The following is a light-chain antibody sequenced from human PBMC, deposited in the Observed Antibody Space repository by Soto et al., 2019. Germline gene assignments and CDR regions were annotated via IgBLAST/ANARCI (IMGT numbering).Light chain of an antibody. CDR2: GAS. CDR1: QSVSSTY. V-gene: IGKV3-20*01. CDR3: QQYGSSPPLT. J-gene: IGKJ4*01. Sequence: EIVLTQSPGTLSLSPGERATLSCRASQSVSSTYLAWYQQKPGRAPRLLIYGASNRATDIPDRFSGTGSGTDFTITISILEPEDFALYYCQQYGSSPPLTFGGGTNVEIK.